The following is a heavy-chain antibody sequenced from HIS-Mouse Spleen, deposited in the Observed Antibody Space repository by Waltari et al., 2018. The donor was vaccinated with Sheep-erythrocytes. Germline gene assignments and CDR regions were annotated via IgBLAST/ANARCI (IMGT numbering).Heavy chain of an antibody. Sequence: VQLQQWGAGLLKPSETLFLTCPVYGGAFSGYYCTWTRQPPGKGLEWIGEINHSGSTNYNPSLKSRVTISVDTSKNQFSLKLSSVTAADTAVYYCARSITMIVVVIKTNWFDPWGQGTLVTVSS. CDR2: INHSGST. J-gene: IGHJ5*02. D-gene: IGHD3-22*01. V-gene: IGHV4-34*01. CDR1: GGAFSGYY. CDR3: ARSITMIVVVIKTNWFDP.